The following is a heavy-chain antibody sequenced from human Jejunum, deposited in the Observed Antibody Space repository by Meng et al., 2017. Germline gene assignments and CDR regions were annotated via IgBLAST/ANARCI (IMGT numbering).Heavy chain of an antibody. D-gene: IGHD1/OR15-1a*01. Sequence: QVELEESGPGLVRPSGTLSLTCAVSGGSLSTTDWWSWVRQPPGKGLEWIGEISRSGRANYNPSLEGRVTISLDRSMNLFSLKLDSVTAADAAVYYCARDPRTNWASRFFDNWGQGTLVTVSS. CDR3: ARDPRTNWASRFFDN. CDR2: ISRSGRA. V-gene: IGHV4-4*02. CDR1: GGSLSTTDW. J-gene: IGHJ4*02.